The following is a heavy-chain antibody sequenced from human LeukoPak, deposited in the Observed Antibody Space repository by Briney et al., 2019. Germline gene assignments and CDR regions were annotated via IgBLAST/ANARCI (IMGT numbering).Heavy chain of an antibody. J-gene: IGHJ4*02. V-gene: IGHV7-4-1*02. CDR3: ARATLGGDIDY. Sequence: ASVKVSCKASGYIFTSYAMTWVRQAPGQGLELMGRINIDTGNPTYAQGFTGRFAFSVDTSVSTAYLQISSLKAEDTAIYYCARATLGGDIDYWGQGTLVTVSS. CDR2: INIDTGNP. D-gene: IGHD3-16*01. CDR1: GYIFTSYA.